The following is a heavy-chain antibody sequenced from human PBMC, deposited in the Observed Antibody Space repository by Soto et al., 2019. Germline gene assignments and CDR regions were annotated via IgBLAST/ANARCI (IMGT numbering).Heavy chain of an antibody. J-gene: IGHJ4*02. CDR3: AKSGGYDSSGYDY. CDR1: GFTFSSYG. Sequence: GGSLRLSCAASGFTFSSYGMHWVRQAPGKGLEWVAVISYDGSNKYYADSVRGRFTISRDNSKNTLYLQMNSLRAEDTAVYYCAKSGGYDSSGYDYWGQGTLVTVSS. CDR2: ISYDGSNK. D-gene: IGHD3-22*01. V-gene: IGHV3-30*18.